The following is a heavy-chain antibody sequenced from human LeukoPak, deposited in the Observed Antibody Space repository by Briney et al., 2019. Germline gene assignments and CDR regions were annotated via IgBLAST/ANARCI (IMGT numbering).Heavy chain of an antibody. Sequence: ASVKVSCKASGYTFTGYYMHWVRQAPGQGLEWMGWINPNSGGTNYAQKFQGRVTMTRDTSISTAYMELSRLRSDDTAVYYCARDVGATTLDYYYMDVWGKGTTVTVSS. CDR2: INPNSGGT. CDR3: ARDVGATTLDYYYMDV. J-gene: IGHJ6*03. CDR1: GYTFTGYY. V-gene: IGHV1-2*02. D-gene: IGHD1-26*01.